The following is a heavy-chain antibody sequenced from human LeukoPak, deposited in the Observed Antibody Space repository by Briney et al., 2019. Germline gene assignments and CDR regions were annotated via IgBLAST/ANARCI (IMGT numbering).Heavy chain of an antibody. D-gene: IGHD4-17*01. CDR1: GGSISSYY. V-gene: IGHV4-59*01. CDR2: IYYNGST. Sequence: SETLSLTCAVSGGSISSYYWTWIRQPPGKGLEWIGFIYYNGSTDYNPSLKSRVAISVDSSKAQFSLKLTSVTPTDTAVYYCARAPTVTSYWWFDLWGRGTLVTVSS. J-gene: IGHJ2*01. CDR3: ARAPTVTSYWWFDL.